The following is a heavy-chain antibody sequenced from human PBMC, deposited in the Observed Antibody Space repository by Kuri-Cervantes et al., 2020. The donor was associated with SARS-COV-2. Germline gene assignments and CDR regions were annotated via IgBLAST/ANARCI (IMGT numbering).Heavy chain of an antibody. V-gene: IGHV3-7*01. D-gene: IGHD3-3*01. CDR2: IKQDGSEK. CDR1: GFTFSSYW. CDR3: ARIGLEWLFDAFDI. Sequence: GGSLRLSCAASGFTFSSYWMSWVRQAPGKGLEWVANIKQDGSEKYYVDSVKGRFTISRGNAKNSLYLQMNSLRAEDTAVYYCARIGLEWLFDAFDIWGQGTMVTVSS. J-gene: IGHJ3*02.